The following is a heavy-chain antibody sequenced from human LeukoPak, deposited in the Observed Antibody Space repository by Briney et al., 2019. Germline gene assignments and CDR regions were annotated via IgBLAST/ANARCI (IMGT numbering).Heavy chain of an antibody. D-gene: IGHD6-13*01. CDR3: ARLSTPGSSWFGGNFDY. V-gene: IGHV4-30-2*01. CDR2: IYHSGST. J-gene: IGHJ4*02. CDR1: GGSISSGGYS. Sequence: SRTLSLTCAVSGGSISSGGYSWSWIRQPPGKGLEWIGYIYHSGSTYYNPSLKSRVTISVDRSKNQFSLKLSSVTAADTARYFCARLSTPGSSWFGGNFDYWGQGTLVTVSS.